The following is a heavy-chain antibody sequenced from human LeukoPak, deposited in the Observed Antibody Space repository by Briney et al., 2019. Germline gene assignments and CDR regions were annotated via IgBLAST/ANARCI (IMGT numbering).Heavy chain of an antibody. CDR2: ISGSGGST. D-gene: IGHD3-9*01. J-gene: IGHJ6*02. CDR3: AKDQYYDILTGYYYYGMDV. Sequence: GGSLRLSCAASGFTFSSYGMSWVRQAPGKGLEWVSAISGSGGSTYYADSVKGRFTISRDNSENTLYLQMNSLRAEDTAVYYCAKDQYYDILTGYYYYGMDVWGQGTTVTVSS. V-gene: IGHV3-23*01. CDR1: GFTFSSYG.